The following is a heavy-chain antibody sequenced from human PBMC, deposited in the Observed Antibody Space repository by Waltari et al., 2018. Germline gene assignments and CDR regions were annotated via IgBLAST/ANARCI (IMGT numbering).Heavy chain of an antibody. J-gene: IGHJ3*02. Sequence: QVQLQESGPGLVTPSGTLSLTCAVSGGSISSSNWWSWVRQPPGTGLEWIGEIYHSGSTNYNPSLKSRVTISVDKSKNQFSLKLSSVTAADTAVYYCARDLRYYYDSSGYRSYAFDIWGQGTMVTVSS. CDR1: GGSISSSNW. CDR3: ARDLRYYYDSSGYRSYAFDI. V-gene: IGHV4-4*02. D-gene: IGHD3-22*01. CDR2: IYHSGST.